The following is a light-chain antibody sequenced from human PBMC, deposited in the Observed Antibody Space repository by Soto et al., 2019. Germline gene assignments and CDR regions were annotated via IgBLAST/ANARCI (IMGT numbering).Light chain of an antibody. CDR1: QSISSE. Sequence: EIVMTQSPATLSVSPGESATLSCRASQSISSELAWYQQKPGQPPRLPIYGASTRATGVPARCTGSGSGSDFTLTISGLQSEDFAVYYWQQGHNCPLTFGQGTRLEI. V-gene: IGKV3-15*01. J-gene: IGKJ2*01. CDR3: QQGHNCPLT. CDR2: GAS.